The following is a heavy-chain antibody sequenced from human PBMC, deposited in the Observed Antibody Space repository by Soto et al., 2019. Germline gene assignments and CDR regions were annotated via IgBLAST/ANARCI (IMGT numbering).Heavy chain of an antibody. V-gene: IGHV3-64*01. CDR1: GFTFSNYA. D-gene: IGHD6-19*01. Sequence: EVQLVESGGGLVPPGGSLRLSCAASGFTFSNYAMDWVRQAPGKVLEYVSGISSNGVGTYYANSVKDRFTISRDNSKNTLYLQMGSLRAEDMAVYYCARREQSDYYYMDVWGKGTSVTVSS. CDR3: ARREQSDYYYMDV. CDR2: ISSNGVGT. J-gene: IGHJ6*03.